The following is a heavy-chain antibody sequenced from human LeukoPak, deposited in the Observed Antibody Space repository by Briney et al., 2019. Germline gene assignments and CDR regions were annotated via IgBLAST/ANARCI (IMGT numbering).Heavy chain of an antibody. CDR2: INTNTGIP. Sequence: ASVKVSCKAFGYTFSSHAMNWVRHAPGQGLELMGWINTNTGIPTYAQGFAGRFVFSLDTSVTTAYLQITSLKAEDTAVYYCARDLVSAGFDIWGQGTMVTVSS. CDR3: ARDLVSAGFDI. J-gene: IGHJ3*02. D-gene: IGHD6-6*01. V-gene: IGHV7-4-1*02. CDR1: GYTFSSHA.